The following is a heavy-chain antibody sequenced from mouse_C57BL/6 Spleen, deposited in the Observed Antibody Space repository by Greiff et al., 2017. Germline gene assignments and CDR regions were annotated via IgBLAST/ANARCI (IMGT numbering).Heavy chain of an antibody. D-gene: IGHD2-12*01. V-gene: IGHV1-15*01. CDR3: TTGDSNDGNY. J-gene: IGHJ2*01. CDR2: IDPDTGGT. CDR1: GYTFTDYE. Sequence: QVQLQQSGAELVRPGASVTLSCKASGYTFTDYEMPWVKQTPVHGLEWIGAIDPDTGGTAYNQKFKGKAILTADKSSSTDYMELRSLTSEDSAVYYCTTGDSNDGNYWGQGTTLTVSS.